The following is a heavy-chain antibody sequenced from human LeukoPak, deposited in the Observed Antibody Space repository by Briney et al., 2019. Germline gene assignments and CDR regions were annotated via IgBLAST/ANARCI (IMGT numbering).Heavy chain of an antibody. J-gene: IGHJ4*02. D-gene: IGHD3-22*01. CDR1: GFTFSSYG. Sequence: GGSLRLSCAASGFTFSSYGMHWVRQAPGKGLEWVAFIRYDGSNKYYADSVKGRFTISRDNSKNTLYLQMNSLRVEDTAVYYCAKGRSSDYPYYFDYWGQGTLVTVSS. CDR2: IRYDGSNK. CDR3: AKGRSSDYPYYFDY. V-gene: IGHV3-30*02.